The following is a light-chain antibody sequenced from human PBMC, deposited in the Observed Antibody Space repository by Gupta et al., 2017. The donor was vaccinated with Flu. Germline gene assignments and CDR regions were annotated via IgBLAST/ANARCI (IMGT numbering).Light chain of an antibody. CDR2: ANI. CDR1: TSNIGAGYD. J-gene: IGLJ3*02. Sequence: QSVLTQPPSVSGAPGQRVTISCTGNTSNIGAGYDVHWYQQFPGAAPKLLIYANINRPSGVPDRFSGSKSGTSASLAITGLQAEDEATYYCQSYDKRLSGSGVFGGGTKLTVL. V-gene: IGLV1-40*01. CDR3: QSYDKRLSGSGV.